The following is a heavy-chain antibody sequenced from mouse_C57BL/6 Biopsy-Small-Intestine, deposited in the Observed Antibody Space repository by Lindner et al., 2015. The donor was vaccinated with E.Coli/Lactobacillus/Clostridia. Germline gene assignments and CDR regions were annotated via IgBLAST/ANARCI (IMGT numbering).Heavy chain of an antibody. CDR3: ARAALTTGGRLFDR. D-gene: IGHD1-1*01. CDR2: INPNSGGT. J-gene: IGHJ4*01. CDR1: RYTFTDYY. Sequence: SVKVSCKASRYTFTDYYMHWVRQAPGQGLEWMGRINPNSGGTDYAQKFQGRVTMTRDTSLSTAYMELRSLTSDDTAVYYCARAALTTGGRLFDRWGQGTLVTVSS. V-gene: IGHV1-18*01.